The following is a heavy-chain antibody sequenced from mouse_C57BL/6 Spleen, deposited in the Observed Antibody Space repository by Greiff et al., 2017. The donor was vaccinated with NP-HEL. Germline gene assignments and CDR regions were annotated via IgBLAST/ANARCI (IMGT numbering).Heavy chain of an antibody. CDR1: GFSLTSYG. Sequence: VKVVESGPGLVQPSQSLSITCTVSGFSLTSYGVHWVRQSPGKGLEWLGVIWSGGSTDYNAAFISRLSISKDNSKSQVFFKMNSLQADDTAIYYCARGNYDYDGATDYWGQGTSVTVSS. CDR3: ARGNYDYDGATDY. V-gene: IGHV2-2*01. CDR2: IWSGGST. J-gene: IGHJ4*01. D-gene: IGHD2-4*01.